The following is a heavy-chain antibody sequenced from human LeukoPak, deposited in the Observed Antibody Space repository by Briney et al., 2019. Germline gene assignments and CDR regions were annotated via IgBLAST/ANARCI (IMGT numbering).Heavy chain of an antibody. Sequence: SRGSLRLSCAASGFNVSYNYMNWVRQAPGKGLEWVSVIYRGGNTYYVDSVKGRFTISRDKSKNTLYLQMNSLNAEDTAVYYCARDATAGDYYFDFWGQGTLVTVSS. D-gene: IGHD2-21*02. CDR1: GFNVSYNY. J-gene: IGHJ4*02. CDR3: ARDATAGDYYFDF. V-gene: IGHV3-66*01. CDR2: IYRGGNT.